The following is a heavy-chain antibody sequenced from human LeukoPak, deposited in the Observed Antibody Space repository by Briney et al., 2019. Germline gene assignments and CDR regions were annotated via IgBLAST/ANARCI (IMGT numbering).Heavy chain of an antibody. V-gene: IGHV4-39*07. CDR3: ARDRLRLLPAFDI. CDR2: IYFSGNT. Sequence: SETLSLTCSVSGGSINSRDYYWGWIRQPPGKGLEWIGTIYFSGNTYYMPSLKSRVTMSVDTAKNQFSLRLSSVTAADTAVYYCARDRLRLLPAFDIWGQGTVVSVSS. J-gene: IGHJ3*02. CDR1: GGSINSRDYY. D-gene: IGHD6-25*01.